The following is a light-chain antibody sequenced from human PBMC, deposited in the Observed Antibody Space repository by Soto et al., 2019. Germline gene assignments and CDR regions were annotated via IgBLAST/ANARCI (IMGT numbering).Light chain of an antibody. V-gene: IGKV1-39*01. CDR3: HQSYSNPPT. CDR2: AVH. CDR1: QTISSW. J-gene: IGKJ5*01. Sequence: DIQMTQSPSTLSATVGDRVTITCRASQTISSWLAWYQQKPGKAPKLLIYAVHSLQNGVPSTFRGSGSGTDFALTISSLRPEDFATYYCHQSYSNPPTFGQGTRLEIK.